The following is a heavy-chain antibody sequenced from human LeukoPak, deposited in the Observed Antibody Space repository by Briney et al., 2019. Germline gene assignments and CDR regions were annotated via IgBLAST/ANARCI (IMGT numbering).Heavy chain of an antibody. CDR1: GYTFTGYY. CDR3: ARDPIVGGYYYGFDY. J-gene: IGHJ4*02. Sequence: GASVKVSCKASGYTFTGYYMHWVRQAPGQGLEWMGWINPKSGGTNYAQKFQGRVTMTRDTSISTAYMELSRLRSDDTAVYYCARDPIVGGYYYGFDYWGQGTLVTVSS. CDR2: INPKSGGT. D-gene: IGHD3-3*01. V-gene: IGHV1-2*02.